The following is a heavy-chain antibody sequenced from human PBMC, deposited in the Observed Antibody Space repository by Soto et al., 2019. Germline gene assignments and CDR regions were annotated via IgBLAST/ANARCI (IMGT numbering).Heavy chain of an antibody. CDR1: GYTFSSHA. D-gene: IGHD3-3*01. CDR3: ARDGARIAIFGVVYYFDY. V-gene: IGHV1-3*01. CDR2: INAGNGDT. Sequence: ASVKVSCKASGYTFSSHAIHWVRQAPGQRLEWMGWINAGNGDTKYSQKFQGRVAITRDTSASSAYMELSTLKSEDTAVYYCARDGARIAIFGVVYYFDYWGQGTVVTVSS. J-gene: IGHJ4*02.